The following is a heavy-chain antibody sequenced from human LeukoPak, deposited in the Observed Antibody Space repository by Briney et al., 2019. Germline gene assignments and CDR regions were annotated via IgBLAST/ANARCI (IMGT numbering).Heavy chain of an antibody. CDR1: GGTFSSYA. CDR2: IIPIFGTA. D-gene: IGHD1-26*01. Sequence: GAPVKVSCKASGGTFSSYAISWVRQAPGQGLEWMGGIIPIFGTANYAQKFQGRVTITADESTNTAYMELSSLRSEDTAVYYCATSGSYYQILDYWGQGTLVTVSS. V-gene: IGHV1-69*13. J-gene: IGHJ4*02. CDR3: ATSGSYYQILDY.